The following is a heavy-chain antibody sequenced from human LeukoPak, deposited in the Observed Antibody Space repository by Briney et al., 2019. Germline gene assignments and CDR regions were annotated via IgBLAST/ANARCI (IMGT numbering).Heavy chain of an antibody. CDR3: AREVKVGNTDTGYYFDY. D-gene: IGHD2/OR15-2a*01. V-gene: IGHV4-59*01. J-gene: IGHJ4*02. CDR2: IYYSGST. Sequence: SETLSLTCTVSGGSISSYYWSWIRQPPGKGLEWIGYIYYSGSTNYNPYLKRRVTITVDTSKSQFSLKLNSVTAADTAVYYCAREVKVGNTDTGYYFDYWGQGILVTVSS. CDR1: GGSISSYY.